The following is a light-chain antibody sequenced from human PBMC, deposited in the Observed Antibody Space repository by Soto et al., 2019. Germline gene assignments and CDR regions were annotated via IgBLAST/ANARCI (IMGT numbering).Light chain of an antibody. Sequence: FLPQSPGTLPLSTGDRATLSSMASQSVSSTYLIWYQQKPAQAPRLLIYGASSRATGVPDRFSGGGSGTDFSLTISRLEPEDFAVYYCQHFVNSLTWTFGQGTKVDI. J-gene: IGKJ1*01. CDR2: GAS. CDR1: QSVSSTY. CDR3: QHFVNSLTWT. V-gene: IGKV3-20*01.